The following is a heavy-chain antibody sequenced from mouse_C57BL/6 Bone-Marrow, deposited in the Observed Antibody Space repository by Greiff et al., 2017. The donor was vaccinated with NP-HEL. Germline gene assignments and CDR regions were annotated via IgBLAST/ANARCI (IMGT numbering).Heavy chain of an antibody. D-gene: IGHD1-1*01. V-gene: IGHV1-52*01. Sequence: VQLQQPGAELVRPGSSVKLSCKASGYTFTSYWMHWVKQRPIQGLEWIGNIDPSDSETHYNQKFKDKATLTVDKSSSTAYMQLSSLTSEDSAVYYCARGGSDYGISYPDYWGQGTTLTVSS. CDR2: IDPSDSET. CDR1: GYTFTSYW. J-gene: IGHJ2*01. CDR3: ARGGSDYGISYPDY.